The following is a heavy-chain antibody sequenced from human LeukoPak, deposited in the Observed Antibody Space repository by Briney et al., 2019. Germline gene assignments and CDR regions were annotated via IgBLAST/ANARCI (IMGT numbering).Heavy chain of an antibody. Sequence: GESLKISFKGSGXTFITHCIGRVRQMPGKGMEWMGIVYPYDSNTRYSPSFQGQVTISADKSISTAYLQWSSLKASDTAMYYCARYCSSTSCYENLFDPWGQGTLVTVSS. V-gene: IGHV5-51*01. CDR1: GXTFITHC. J-gene: IGHJ5*02. D-gene: IGHD2-2*01. CDR3: ARYCSSTSCYENLFDP. CDR2: VYPYDSNT.